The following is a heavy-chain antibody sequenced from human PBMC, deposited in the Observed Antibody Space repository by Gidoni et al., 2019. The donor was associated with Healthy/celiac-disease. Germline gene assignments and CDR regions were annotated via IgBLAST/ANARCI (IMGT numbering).Heavy chain of an antibody. CDR1: GFTFDASA. V-gene: IGHV3-43D*04. D-gene: IGHD1-26*01. Sequence: EVQLVESGGVVVQPGGSLRLSCAASGFTFDASALHWVRQAPGKGLEWVSLISWDGGSTYYADSVKGRFTISRDNSKNSLYLQMNSLRAEDTALYYSAKDTDKWELLSVAFDIWGQGTMVTVSS. CDR3: AKDTDKWELLSVAFDI. J-gene: IGHJ3*02. CDR2: ISWDGGST.